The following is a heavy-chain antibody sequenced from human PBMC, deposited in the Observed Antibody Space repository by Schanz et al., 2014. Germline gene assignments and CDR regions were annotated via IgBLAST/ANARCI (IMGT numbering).Heavy chain of an antibody. V-gene: IGHV3-23*04. CDR2: IHSGGEKT. D-gene: IGHD5-12*01. Sequence: EAQVVESGGGLVKPGGSLRLSCVASGFTFSNAWMNWVRQAPGKGLEWLSAIHSGGEKTYYADSVKGRFTISRDNAKNTVYLQMNSLRDDDTAVYYCAKDMNREATAPESWGQGTLVVVSS. CDR1: GFTFSNAW. J-gene: IGHJ5*02. CDR3: AKDMNREATAPES.